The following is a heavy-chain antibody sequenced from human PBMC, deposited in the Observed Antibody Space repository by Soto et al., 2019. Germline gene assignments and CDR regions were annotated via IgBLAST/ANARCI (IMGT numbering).Heavy chain of an antibody. V-gene: IGHV1-58*01. Sequence: GASVKVSCKASGFTFTSSVVQWVRQSRGQRLEWIGWIVVGSGTTNYAQQFQERVTITRDMSTSTAYMELSSLRSEDTAMYYCAATPAPGKTHDDSSGYYDYWGQGTLVTVSS. J-gene: IGHJ4*02. CDR1: GFTFTSSV. CDR2: IVVGSGTT. CDR3: AATPAPGKTHDDSSGYYDY. D-gene: IGHD3-22*01.